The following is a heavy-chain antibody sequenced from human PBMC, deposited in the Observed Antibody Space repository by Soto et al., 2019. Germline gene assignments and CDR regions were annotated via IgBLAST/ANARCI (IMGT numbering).Heavy chain of an antibody. CDR2: ISSSSSYI. Sequence: EVQLVESGGGLVKPGGSLRLSCAASGFTFSSYSMNWVRQAPGKGLEWVSSISSSSSYIYYADSVKGRFTISRDNAKNSLYLQMNSLRAEYTAVYYCARERAGYCSSTSCPFDIWGQGTMVTVSS. D-gene: IGHD2-2*01. V-gene: IGHV3-21*01. CDR1: GFTFSSYS. J-gene: IGHJ3*02. CDR3: ARERAGYCSSTSCPFDI.